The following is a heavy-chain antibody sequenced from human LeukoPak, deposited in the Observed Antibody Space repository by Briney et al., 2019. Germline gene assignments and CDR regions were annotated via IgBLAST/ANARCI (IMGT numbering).Heavy chain of an antibody. CDR2: NKYDGSES. D-gene: IGHD3-10*01. CDR3: ARQGPMVHGFDY. V-gene: IGHV3-74*01. CDR1: GFTLSGHW. Sequence: ETGGSLRLSCAASGFTLSGHWMHWFRQPPGKGLAWVSRNKYDGSESYYADSVKGRFTISRDNAKNSLYLQMNSLRAEDTAVYYCARQGPMVHGFDYWGQGTLVTVSS. J-gene: IGHJ4*02.